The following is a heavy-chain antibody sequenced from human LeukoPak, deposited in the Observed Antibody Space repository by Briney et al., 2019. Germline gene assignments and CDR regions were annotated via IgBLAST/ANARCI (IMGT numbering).Heavy chain of an antibody. Sequence: GGSLRLSCAASGFTFSSYWMSWVRQTRGKGLEWVANIKPDGSERYYVESVNGRFTISRDNAKNSLYLQMNSLRAEDTAVYYCAKGDGYYDSSVDYWGQGALVTVSS. D-gene: IGHD3-22*01. CDR2: IKPDGSER. CDR1: GFTFSSYW. V-gene: IGHV3-7*01. J-gene: IGHJ4*02. CDR3: AKGDGYYDSSVDY.